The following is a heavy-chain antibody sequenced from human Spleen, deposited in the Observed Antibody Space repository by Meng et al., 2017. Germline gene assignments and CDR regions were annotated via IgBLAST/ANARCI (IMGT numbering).Heavy chain of an antibody. J-gene: IGHJ4*02. V-gene: IGHV3-73*01. Sequence: GESLKISCAASGFTFSGSAMHWVRQASGKGLEWVGRIRTKANSYATAYAASVKGRFTISRDDSKNTTDLQMSSLKSEDTAVYYCTIDRSGWSYWGLGTLVTVSS. CDR2: IRTKANSYAT. CDR3: TIDRSGWSY. CDR1: GFTFSGSA. D-gene: IGHD6-19*01.